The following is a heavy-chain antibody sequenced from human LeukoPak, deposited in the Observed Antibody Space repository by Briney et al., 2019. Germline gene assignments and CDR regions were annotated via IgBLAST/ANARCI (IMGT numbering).Heavy chain of an antibody. CDR3: AKDGDYYDSSGYWGLFDY. CDR1: GFTFSPFA. D-gene: IGHD3-22*01. J-gene: IGHJ4*02. Sequence: GGSLRLSCAASGFTFSPFAMHWVRQAPGKGLEWVALTSYDGNDKYYADSVKGRFTISRDNSKNTLYLQMNSLRAEDTAVYYCAKDGDYYDSSGYWGLFDYWGQGTLVTVSS. CDR2: TSYDGNDK. V-gene: IGHV3-30*04.